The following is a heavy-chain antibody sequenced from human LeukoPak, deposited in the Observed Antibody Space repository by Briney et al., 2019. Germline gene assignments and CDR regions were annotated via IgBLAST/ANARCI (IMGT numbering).Heavy chain of an antibody. CDR3: VGYASGSYKVDY. J-gene: IGHJ4*02. CDR1: RFTFNPYA. D-gene: IGHD3-10*01. V-gene: IGHV3-64D*06. Sequence: GGSLRLSCSASRFTFNPYAMHWVRQAPGKGLEYVSAISSNGGTTNYADSVRGRFTISRDNSKNTLYLQLSALRAEDTALYYCVGYASGSYKVDYWGQGTLVIVSS. CDR2: ISSNGGTT.